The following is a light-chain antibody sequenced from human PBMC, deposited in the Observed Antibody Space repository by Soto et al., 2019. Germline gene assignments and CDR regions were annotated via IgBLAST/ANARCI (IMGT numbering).Light chain of an antibody. Sequence: EIVMTQSPATLSVSPGERATLSCRASQSVGSNLAWYQQKPGQAPRLLIYGASTRATGIPARFSGSGSGTEFTLTISSLQSEDFAVYYCQQYGNSPWTFGQGTKVEVK. V-gene: IGKV3-15*01. CDR3: QQYGNSPWT. J-gene: IGKJ1*01. CDR1: QSVGSN. CDR2: GAS.